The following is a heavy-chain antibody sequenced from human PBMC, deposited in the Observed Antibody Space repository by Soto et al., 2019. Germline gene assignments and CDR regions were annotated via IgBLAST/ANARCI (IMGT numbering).Heavy chain of an antibody. CDR2: IYSSGST. Sequence: SETLSLTCTVSGDSISSYYWSWIRQPPGKGLEWIGFIYSSGSTSYNPSLRSRVTISVDTSKNQFSLKLSSVTAADTAVYYCARVLPVHKFDYWGQGTRVTVSS. D-gene: IGHD2-21*01. V-gene: IGHV4-59*01. CDR1: GDSISSYY. CDR3: ARVLPVHKFDY. J-gene: IGHJ4*02.